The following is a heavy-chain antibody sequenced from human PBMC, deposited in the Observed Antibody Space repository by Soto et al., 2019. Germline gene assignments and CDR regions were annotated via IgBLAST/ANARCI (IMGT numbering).Heavy chain of an antibody. D-gene: IGHD3-16*01. V-gene: IGHV5-10-1*01. Sequence: PGESLKISCKGSGYSFTSYWISWVRQMPGKGLEWMGRIDPSDSYTNYSPSFQGHVTISADKSISTAYLQWSSLKASDTAMYYWARQGMITRPKSGMDVWGQGTTVTVSS. CDR1: GYSFTSYW. CDR2: IDPSDSYT. CDR3: ARQGMITRPKSGMDV. J-gene: IGHJ6*02.